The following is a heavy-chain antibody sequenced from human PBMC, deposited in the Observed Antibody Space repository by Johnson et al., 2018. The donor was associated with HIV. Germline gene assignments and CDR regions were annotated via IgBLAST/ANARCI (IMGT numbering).Heavy chain of an antibody. D-gene: IGHD6-13*01. CDR1: GFTFSSYG. J-gene: IGHJ3*02. CDR2: IWYDGINK. V-gene: IGHV3-33*06. Sequence: QVQLVESGGGVVQPGRSLRLSCAASGFTFSSYGMHWVRQAPGKGLEWVAVIWYDGINKYYADSVKGRFTISRDNSKNTLYLQMNSVRAEDTAVYYCAKDWAYSSSWYDEGLAFDIWGQGTMVTVSS. CDR3: AKDWAYSSSWYDEGLAFDI.